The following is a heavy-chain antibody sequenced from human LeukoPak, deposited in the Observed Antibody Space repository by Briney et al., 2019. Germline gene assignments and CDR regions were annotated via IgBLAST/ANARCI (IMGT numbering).Heavy chain of an antibody. CDR3: ARARSGWYFDY. Sequence: SETLSLTCTLSGGSLIGYYWTWIRQPAGKGLEWIGRISSSEGTNYNPSLKSRVTMSVDTSKNQVSLRLSSVTAADTAVYYCARARSGWYFDYWGQGNLVTVSS. CDR1: GGSLIGYY. CDR2: ISSSEGT. D-gene: IGHD6-19*01. V-gene: IGHV4-4*07. J-gene: IGHJ4*02.